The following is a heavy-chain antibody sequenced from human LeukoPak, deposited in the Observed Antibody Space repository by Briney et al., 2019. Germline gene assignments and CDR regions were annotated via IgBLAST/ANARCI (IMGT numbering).Heavy chain of an antibody. D-gene: IGHD2-2*02. J-gene: IGHJ6*02. CDR2: INQDRSEK. CDR3: ARDHCSSSSCYTYYGMEL. Sequence: GGSLRLSCAASGFSFSSYWMNWVRQVPGKGLEWVDNINQDRSEKSYVDSVKGRFTISRDNAKNSLYLQMNSLRAEDTAVYYCARDHCSSSSCYTYYGMELWGQGTTVTVSS. V-gene: IGHV3-7*01. CDR1: GFSFSSYW.